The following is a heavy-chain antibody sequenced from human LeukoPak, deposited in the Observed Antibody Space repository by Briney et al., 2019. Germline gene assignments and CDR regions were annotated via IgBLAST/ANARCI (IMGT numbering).Heavy chain of an antibody. Sequence: SETLSLTCAVSGGSISSGSYYWSWIRQPAGKGLEWIGRIHSRGSTNYNPSLKSRVTISIDTSQSQFSLKLSSVTAADTAVYYCARDEGCTNGVCFTLFDYWGQGILVTVSS. CDR2: IHSRGST. CDR1: GGSISSGSYY. V-gene: IGHV4-61*02. J-gene: IGHJ4*02. D-gene: IGHD2-8*01. CDR3: ARDEGCTNGVCFTLFDY.